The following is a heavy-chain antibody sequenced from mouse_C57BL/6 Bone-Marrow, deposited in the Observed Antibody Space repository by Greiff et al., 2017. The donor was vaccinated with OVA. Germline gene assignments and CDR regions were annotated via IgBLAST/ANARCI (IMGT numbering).Heavy chain of an antibody. V-gene: IGHV5-2*01. CDR2: INSDGGST. Sequence: EVMLVESGGGLVQPGESLKLSCESNEYEFPSHDMSWVRKTPEKRLELVAAINSDGGSTYYPDTMERRFIISRDNTKKTLYLQMSSLRSEDTALYYCARPPLWLRRRAWFAYWGQGTLVTVSA. CDR3: ARPPLWLRRRAWFAY. D-gene: IGHD2-2*01. CDR1: EYEFPSHD. J-gene: IGHJ3*01.